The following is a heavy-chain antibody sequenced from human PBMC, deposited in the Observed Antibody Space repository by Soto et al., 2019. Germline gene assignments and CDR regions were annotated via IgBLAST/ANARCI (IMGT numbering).Heavy chain of an antibody. V-gene: IGHV1-2*04. D-gene: IGHD4-4*01. CDR1: GYTFTGYY. Sequence: GASVKVSCKASGYTFTGYYMHWVRQAPGQGLEWMGWINPNSGGTNYAQKFQGWVTMTRDTSISTAYMELSRLRSDDTAVYYCARERRDSNYYYYGMDVWGQGTTVTVSS. J-gene: IGHJ6*02. CDR3: ARERRDSNYYYYGMDV. CDR2: INPNSGGT.